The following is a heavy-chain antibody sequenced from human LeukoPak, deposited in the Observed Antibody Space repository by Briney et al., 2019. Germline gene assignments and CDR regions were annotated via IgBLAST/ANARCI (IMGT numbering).Heavy chain of an antibody. J-gene: IGHJ4*02. CDR1: AFTVSSNY. D-gene: IGHD2-15*01. Sequence: GGSLRLSCAAPAFTVSSNYMSRVRQAPGKGLEWVSVIYSGGSTYYADSVKGRFTISRDSSKNTLYLQMNSLRAEDTAVYYCAIGGVVQYSNFDYWGQGTLVTVSS. V-gene: IGHV3-53*01. CDR2: IYSGGST. CDR3: AIGGVVQYSNFDY.